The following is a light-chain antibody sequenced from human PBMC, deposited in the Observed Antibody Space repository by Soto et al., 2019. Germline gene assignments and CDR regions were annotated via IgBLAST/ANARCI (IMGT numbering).Light chain of an antibody. CDR1: SSNIGTNY. Sequence: QSVLTQPPSASGTPGQRVPFPVSGTSSNIGTNYAYWYQQLPGTAPKLLMYGDNQRPSGVPDRFSGSRSGTSASLAISDLRSEDEGDYYCAAWDDSLSGRLFGGGTKLTVL. V-gene: IGLV1-47*02. CDR2: GDN. J-gene: IGLJ3*02. CDR3: AAWDDSLSGRL.